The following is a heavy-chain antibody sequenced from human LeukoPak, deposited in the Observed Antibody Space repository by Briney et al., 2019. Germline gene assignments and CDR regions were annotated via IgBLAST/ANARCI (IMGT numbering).Heavy chain of an antibody. D-gene: IGHD2/OR15-2a*01. V-gene: IGHV3-20*04. Sequence: GGSLRLSCAASGFTFDDYGMSWVRQAPGKGLEWVSGINWNGGSTGYADSVKGRFTISRDNAKNSLYLQMNSLRAEDTALYYCARDRIVIVIMTEEAAFDIWGQGTMVTASS. J-gene: IGHJ3*02. CDR1: GFTFDDYG. CDR3: ARDRIVIVIMTEEAAFDI. CDR2: INWNGGST.